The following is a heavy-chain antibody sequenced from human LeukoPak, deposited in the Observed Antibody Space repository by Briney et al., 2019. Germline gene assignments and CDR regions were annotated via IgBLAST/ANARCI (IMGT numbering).Heavy chain of an antibody. CDR3: ARDQRFPGV. V-gene: IGHV3-48*01. J-gene: IGHJ4*02. D-gene: IGHD2-21*01. CDR1: GFTFSSYS. Sequence: GGSLRLSCAASGFTFSSYSMNWVRQAPGEGLEWVSYISSSSSTIYYADSVKGRFTISRDNAKNSLYLQTNSLRAEDTAVYYCARDQRFPGVWGQGTLVTVSP. CDR2: ISSSSSTI.